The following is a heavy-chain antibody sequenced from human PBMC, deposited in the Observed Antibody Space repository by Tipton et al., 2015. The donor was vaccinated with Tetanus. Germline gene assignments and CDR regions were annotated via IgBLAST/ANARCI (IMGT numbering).Heavy chain of an antibody. V-gene: IGHV4-61*08. CDR2: ITDTGRT. Sequence: TLSLTCTVSGGSLRSGDHYWSWIRQPPGKGLEWIGCITDTGRTNYSPSLRNRLTISIDTSKTHFSLRLDSVTAADTAVYYCATDRRGPGEVRGLDNWGQGTLVTVSS. J-gene: IGHJ4*02. D-gene: IGHD3-10*01. CDR1: GGSLRSGDHY. CDR3: ATDRRGPGEVRGLDN.